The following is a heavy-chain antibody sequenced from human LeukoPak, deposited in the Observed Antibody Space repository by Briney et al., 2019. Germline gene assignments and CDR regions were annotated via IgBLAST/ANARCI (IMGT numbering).Heavy chain of an antibody. CDR1: GLTFSSYA. CDR3: AKMGVLMVYAPVFDY. CDR2: ISGSGGST. J-gene: IGHJ4*02. V-gene: IGHV3-23*01. Sequence: EGYLRLSCAASGLTFSSYAMSWVRQAPGKGLEWVSAISGSGGSTYYADSVKGRFTIFRDNSKNTLYLQMNSLRAEDTAVYYCAKMGVLMVYAPVFDYWGQGTLVTVSS. D-gene: IGHD2-8*01.